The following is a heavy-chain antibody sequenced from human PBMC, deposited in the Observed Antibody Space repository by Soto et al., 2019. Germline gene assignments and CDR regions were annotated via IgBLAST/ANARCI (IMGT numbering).Heavy chain of an antibody. CDR3: ARARDLAVAGTWSLHFDY. CDR2: IKQDGSEK. J-gene: IGHJ4*02. V-gene: IGHV3-7*01. CDR1: GFTFSSYW. Sequence: GGSLRLSCAASGFTFSSYWMSWVRQAPGKGLEWVANIKQDGSEKYYVDSVKGRFTISRDNAKNSLYLQMNSLRAEDTAVYYCARARDLAVAGTWSLHFDYWGQGTLVTVSS. D-gene: IGHD6-19*01.